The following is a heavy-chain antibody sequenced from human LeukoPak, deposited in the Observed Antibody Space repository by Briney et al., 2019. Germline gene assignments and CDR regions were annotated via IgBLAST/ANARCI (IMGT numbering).Heavy chain of an antibody. CDR2: IFQGGGEI. D-gene: IGHD1-1*01. Sequence: GGSLRLSCVASGFTFNTFAMIWVRQPPGKGLEWVSSIFQGGGEIHYADSVRGRFTISRDNSKNTLFLQMNSLRAEDTAVYYCAKGRRREIDYWGQGTLVTVSS. V-gene: IGHV3-23*01. CDR3: AKGRRREIDY. J-gene: IGHJ4*02. CDR1: GFTFNTFA.